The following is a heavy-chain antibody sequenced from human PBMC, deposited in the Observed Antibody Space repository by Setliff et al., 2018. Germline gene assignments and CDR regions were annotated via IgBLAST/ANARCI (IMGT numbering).Heavy chain of an antibody. CDR3: ARDLGHGGDSDY. J-gene: IGHJ4*02. D-gene: IGHD2-21*02. Sequence: PSETLSLTCTVSGYSISSGYIWGWIRQPPGKGLEWVGNIGHTGSINYNPSLKSRLTISRDTSKNQVSLKLNSVTATGTAVYYCARDLGHGGDSDYWGQGIQVTVSS. CDR2: IGHTGSI. CDR1: GYSISSGYI. V-gene: IGHV4-38-2*02.